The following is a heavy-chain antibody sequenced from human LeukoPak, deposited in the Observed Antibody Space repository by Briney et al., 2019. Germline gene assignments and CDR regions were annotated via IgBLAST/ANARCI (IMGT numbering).Heavy chain of an antibody. CDR1: GFTFSSYA. Sequence: GGSLRLSCAASGFTFSSYAMYWVRQAPGKGLEWVAVISYDGSNKYYADSVKGRFTISRDNSKNTLYLQMNSLRAEDTAVYYCARGWAVLGGSRGDGGFAFDYWGQGTLVTVSS. D-gene: IGHD4-23*01. CDR2: ISYDGSNK. J-gene: IGHJ4*02. V-gene: IGHV3-30-3*01. CDR3: ARGWAVLGGSRGDGGFAFDY.